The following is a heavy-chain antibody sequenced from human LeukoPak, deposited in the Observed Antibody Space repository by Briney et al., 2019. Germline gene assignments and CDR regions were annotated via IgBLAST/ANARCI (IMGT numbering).Heavy chain of an antibody. CDR1: GGSISSYY. Sequence: SETLSLTCTVSGGSISSYYWSWIRQPPGKGLEWIGYIYYSGSTYYNPSLKSRVTISVDTSKNQFSLKLSSVTAADTAVYYCAREDHGDYGNHFDYWGQGTLVTVSS. D-gene: IGHD4-17*01. J-gene: IGHJ4*02. V-gene: IGHV4-59*12. CDR3: AREDHGDYGNHFDY. CDR2: IYYSGST.